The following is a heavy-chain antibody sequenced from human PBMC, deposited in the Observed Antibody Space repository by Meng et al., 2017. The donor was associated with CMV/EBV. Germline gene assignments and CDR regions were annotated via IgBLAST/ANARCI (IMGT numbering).Heavy chain of an antibody. V-gene: IGHV4-34*01. CDR3: ARGLSSSSFDY. J-gene: IGHJ4*02. D-gene: IGHD6-6*01. CDR1: GGSFSGYY. CDR2: NNHSGST. Sequence: SETLSLTCAVYGGSFSGYYWSWIRQPPGKGLEWIGENNHSGSTNYNPSLKSRVTISVDTSKNQFSLKLSSVTAADTAVYYCARGLSSSSFDYWGQGTLVTVSS.